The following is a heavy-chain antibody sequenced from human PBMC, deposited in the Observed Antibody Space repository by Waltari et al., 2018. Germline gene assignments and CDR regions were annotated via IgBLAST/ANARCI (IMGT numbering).Heavy chain of an antibody. CDR2: IIPIFGTA. Sequence: QVQLVQSGAEVKKPGSSVKVSCKASGGTFSSYAISWVRQAPGQGLEWMGGIIPIFGTANYAQKFQGRVTITADESTSTAYMELSRLGSDDTAVYYFTRGDSGSGGYAFDIWGQGTMVTVSS. D-gene: IGHD1-26*01. J-gene: IGHJ3*02. V-gene: IGHV1-69*01. CDR1: GGTFSSYA. CDR3: TRGDSGSGGYAFDI.